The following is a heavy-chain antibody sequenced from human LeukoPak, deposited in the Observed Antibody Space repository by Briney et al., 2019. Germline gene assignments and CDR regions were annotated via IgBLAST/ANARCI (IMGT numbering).Heavy chain of an antibody. V-gene: IGHV3-64*01. CDR3: ARHGHYDFWSGYSLDY. Sequence: GGSLRLSCAASGFTFSSYAMHWVRQAPGKGLEYVSAISSNGGSTYYANSVKGRFTIYRDNSKKTLYLQMGSLRAEDMAVYYCARHGHYDFWSGYSLDYWGQGTLVTVSS. CDR1: GFTFSSYA. J-gene: IGHJ4*02. D-gene: IGHD3-3*01. CDR2: ISSNGGST.